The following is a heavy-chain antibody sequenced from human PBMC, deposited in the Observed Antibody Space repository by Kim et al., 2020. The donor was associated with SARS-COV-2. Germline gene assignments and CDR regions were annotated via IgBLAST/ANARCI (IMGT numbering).Heavy chain of an antibody. J-gene: IGHJ4*02. CDR2: T. Sequence: TYYNPFLQSRVTISLDTSKNHVSLKLSSVTAADTAVYYCARHPEISGVDYWGQGTLVTFSS. D-gene: IGHD1-26*01. CDR3: ARHPEISGVDY. V-gene: IGHV4-39*01.